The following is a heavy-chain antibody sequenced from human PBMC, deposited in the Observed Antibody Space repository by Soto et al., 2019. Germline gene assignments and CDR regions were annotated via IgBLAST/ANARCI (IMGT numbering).Heavy chain of an antibody. V-gene: IGHV1-18*01. Sequence: SVKVSCKASGYTFTSYGISWVRQAPGQGLEWMGWISAYNGNTNYAQKLQGRVTMTTDTSTSTAYMELRSLRSDDTAVYYCARGVGYSNYVAYYYGMDVWGQGTTVTVSS. CDR2: ISAYNGNT. J-gene: IGHJ6*02. CDR1: GYTFTSYG. D-gene: IGHD4-4*01. CDR3: ARGVGYSNYVAYYYGMDV.